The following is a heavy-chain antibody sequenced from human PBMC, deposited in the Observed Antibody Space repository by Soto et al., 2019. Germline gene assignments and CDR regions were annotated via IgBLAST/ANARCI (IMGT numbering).Heavy chain of an antibody. CDR1: GFTFSSYA. Sequence: EVQLLESGGGLVQPGGSLRLSCAASGFTFSSYAMSWVRQAPGKGLEWVSAISGSGGSTYYADSVKGRFTISRDNSKNTLYLQMNSLRAEDTAVYYCAKTRGEYSYGYMGYYYYYMDVWGKGTTVTVSS. D-gene: IGHD5-18*01. CDR3: AKTRGEYSYGYMGYYYYYMDV. V-gene: IGHV3-23*01. CDR2: ISGSGGST. J-gene: IGHJ6*03.